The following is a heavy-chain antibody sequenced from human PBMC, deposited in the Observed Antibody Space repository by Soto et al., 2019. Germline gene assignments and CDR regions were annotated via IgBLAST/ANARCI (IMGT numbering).Heavy chain of an antibody. CDR2: INHSGST. CDR1: GGSFSGYY. Sequence: QVQLQQWGAGLLKPSETLSLTCAVYGGSFSGYYWCWIRQPPGKGLEWIGEINHSGSTNYNPSLKSRVTISVDTSKNQFSLKLSSVTAADTAVYYCARAGIAAAGKYFQHWGQGTLVTVSS. CDR3: ARAGIAAAGKYFQH. J-gene: IGHJ1*01. V-gene: IGHV4-34*01. D-gene: IGHD6-13*01.